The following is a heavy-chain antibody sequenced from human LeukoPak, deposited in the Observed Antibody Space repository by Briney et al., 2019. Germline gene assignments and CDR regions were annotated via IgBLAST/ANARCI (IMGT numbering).Heavy chain of an antibody. CDR2: INHSGST. CDR3: TITTGTTLGLMDY. J-gene: IGHJ4*02. Sequence: SETLSLTCAVYGGSFSGYYWRWIRQPPGKGLEWIGEINHSGSTNYNPSLKSRVTISVDTSKNQLSLRMSSVTAADTAVYYCTITTGTTLGLMDYWGQGTLVTVSS. CDR1: GGSFSGYY. D-gene: IGHD1-1*01. V-gene: IGHV4-34*01.